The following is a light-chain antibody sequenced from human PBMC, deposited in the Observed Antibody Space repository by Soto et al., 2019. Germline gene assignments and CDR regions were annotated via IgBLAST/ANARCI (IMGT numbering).Light chain of an antibody. CDR1: QAISFS. V-gene: IGKV1-5*01. CDR2: AAS. CDR3: QQYYSYPIT. Sequence: DIQMTQSPSTLSASVGDRVTITCRSSQAISFSLAWYQQKPGKAPKLLIYAASTLQSGVPSRFSGSGSGTDFTLTISCLQSEDFATYYCQQYYSYPITFGQGTRLEIK. J-gene: IGKJ5*01.